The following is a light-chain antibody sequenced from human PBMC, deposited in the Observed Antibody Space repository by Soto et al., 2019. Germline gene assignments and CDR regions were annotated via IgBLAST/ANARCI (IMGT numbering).Light chain of an antibody. CDR3: QQYNSYPFT. V-gene: IGKV3-15*01. CDR2: GAS. J-gene: IGKJ3*01. CDR1: QSISDN. Sequence: DIVMTQSPAILSVSLGERATLSCLASQSISDNLAWDQQRSGQAPRLLIYGASTRATGVPARFSGSGSGTEFTLTISSLQSDDFATYYCQQYNSYPFTFGPGTKVDIK.